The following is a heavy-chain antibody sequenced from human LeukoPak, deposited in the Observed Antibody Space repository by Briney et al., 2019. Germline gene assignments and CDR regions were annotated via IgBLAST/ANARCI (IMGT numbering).Heavy chain of an antibody. CDR3: ARDSLGDLDF. J-gene: IGHJ4*02. V-gene: IGHV3-7*01. CDR2: IKQDASEK. CDR1: GITFSDYW. Sequence: GGSLRLSCAASGITFSDYWMNWVRQVPGKGLEWVAIIKQDASEKKYVDSVKGRFTISRDNAKNSLHLQLNSLRGEDSAVYYCARDSLGDLDFWGQGTLVTVSS.